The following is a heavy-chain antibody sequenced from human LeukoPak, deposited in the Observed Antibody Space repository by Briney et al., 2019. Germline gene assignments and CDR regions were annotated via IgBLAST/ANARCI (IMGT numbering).Heavy chain of an antibody. CDR2: IIPIFGTA. D-gene: IGHD4-17*01. CDR1: GGTFSSYA. Sequence: SVKVSCKASGGTFSSYAISWVRQAPGQGLEWMGGIIPIFGTANYAQKFQGRVTTTTDESTSTAYMELSSLRSEDTAVYYGARGSTVTTFVVDIWGQGTMVTVPS. J-gene: IGHJ3*02. V-gene: IGHV1-69*05. CDR3: ARGSTVTTFVVDI.